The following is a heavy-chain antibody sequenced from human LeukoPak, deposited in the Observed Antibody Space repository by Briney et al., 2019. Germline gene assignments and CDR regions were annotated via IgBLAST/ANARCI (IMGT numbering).Heavy chain of an antibody. V-gene: IGHV4-59*01. Sequence: SETLSLTCTVSGGSISSYYWSWIRPPPGKGVEWIGYIYYSGSTNYNPSLKSRVTISVDTSKNQFSLKLSSVTAADTAVYYCARDAGGSYYDYWGQGTLVTVYS. D-gene: IGHD1-26*01. CDR3: ARDAGGSYYDY. CDR2: IYYSGST. J-gene: IGHJ4*02. CDR1: GGSISSYY.